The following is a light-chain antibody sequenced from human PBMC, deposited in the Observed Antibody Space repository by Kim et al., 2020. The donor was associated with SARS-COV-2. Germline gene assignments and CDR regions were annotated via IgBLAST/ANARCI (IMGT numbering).Light chain of an antibody. J-gene: IGLJ1*01. Sequence: ISCSGSSSNIATNFGSWYRQFPGTAPHLLFFDDNKRPSEISDRCSGSKSGTSATLDISGLQTGDESDYYCGTWDSSLTASVFGTGTKVTVL. CDR2: DDN. CDR3: GTWDSSLTASV. CDR1: SSNIATNF. V-gene: IGLV1-51*01.